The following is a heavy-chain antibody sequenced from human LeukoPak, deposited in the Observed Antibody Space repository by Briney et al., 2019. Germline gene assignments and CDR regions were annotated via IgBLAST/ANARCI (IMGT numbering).Heavy chain of an antibody. CDR3: ARALFNYDSSGLTY. CDR1: GFTFSSYG. J-gene: IGHJ4*02. CDR2: IWYDGSNK. V-gene: IGHV3-33*01. Sequence: GRSLRLSCAASGFTFSSYGMHWVRQAPGRGLEWVALIWYDGSNKYYADSVKGRFTISRDNSRNTLYLQMNSLRAEDTAVYYCARALFNYDSSGLTYWGQGTLVTVSS. D-gene: IGHD3-22*01.